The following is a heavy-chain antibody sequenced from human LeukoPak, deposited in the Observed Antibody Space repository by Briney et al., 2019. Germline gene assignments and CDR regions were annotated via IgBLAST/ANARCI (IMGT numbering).Heavy chain of an antibody. CDR3: ATCRQVLLPFES. Sequence: GGSLRLSCAASGFTFSTFAMIWVRQPPGKGLEWVSSIFPSGGEIHYADSVRGRFTISRDNSKSTLSLQMNSLRAEDTAVYYCATCRQVLLPFESWGQGTLVTVSS. J-gene: IGHJ4*02. CDR1: GFTFSTFA. D-gene: IGHD2-8*02. CDR2: IFPSGGEI. V-gene: IGHV3-23*01.